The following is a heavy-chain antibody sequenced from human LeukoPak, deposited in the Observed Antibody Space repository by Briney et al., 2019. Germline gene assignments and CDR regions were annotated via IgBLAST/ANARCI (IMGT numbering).Heavy chain of an antibody. CDR1: GYTFTDYY. V-gene: IGHV1-2*02. D-gene: IGHD3-22*01. CDR2: IYPNSGGT. J-gene: IGHJ4*02. Sequence: GASVKVSFKASGYTFTDYYIHGVRPATGQGLAWMGWIYPNSGGTNYAQKFQGRVTMTRDTSISTAYMEVSRLISGDAAVDYCASGERITVIVVSSYFDYWGQGTLVTVPS. CDR3: ASGERITVIVVSSYFDY.